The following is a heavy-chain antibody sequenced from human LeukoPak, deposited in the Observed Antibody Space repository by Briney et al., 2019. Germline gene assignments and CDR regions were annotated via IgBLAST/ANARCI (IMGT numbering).Heavy chain of an antibody. Sequence: ASVKVSCKASGGTFSSYAISWVRQAPGQGLEWMGGIIPIFGTANYAQKFQGRVTITADESTSTAYMELSSLRSEDTAVYYCARSPTRITMIVVAPGAFDIWGQGTMVIVSS. CDR1: GGTFSSYA. CDR3: ARSPTRITMIVVAPGAFDI. J-gene: IGHJ3*02. D-gene: IGHD3-22*01. V-gene: IGHV1-69*13. CDR2: IIPIFGTA.